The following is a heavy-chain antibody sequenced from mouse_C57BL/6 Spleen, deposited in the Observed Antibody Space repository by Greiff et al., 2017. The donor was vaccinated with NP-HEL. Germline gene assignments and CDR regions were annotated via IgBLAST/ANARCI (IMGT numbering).Heavy chain of an antibody. CDR3: ARVSPYYFDY. D-gene: IGHD6-2*01. V-gene: IGHV5-4*03. CDR1: GFTFSSYA. J-gene: IGHJ2*01. Sequence: EVMLVESGGGLVKPGGSLKLSCAASGFTFSSYAMSWVRQTPEKRLEWVATISDGGSYTYYPDNVKGRFTISRDNAKNNLYLQMSHLKSEDTAMYYCARVSPYYFDYWGQGTTLTVSS. CDR2: ISDGGSYT.